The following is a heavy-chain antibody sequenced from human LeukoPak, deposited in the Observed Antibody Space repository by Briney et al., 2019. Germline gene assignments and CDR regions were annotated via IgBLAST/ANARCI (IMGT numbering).Heavy chain of an antibody. CDR2: IYYSGST. CDR1: GGSFRGYY. V-gene: IGHV4-59*01. J-gene: IGHJ3*02. CDR3: ARHQRGNSDAFDI. D-gene: IGHD4-23*01. Sequence: PSETLSLTCAVYGGSFRGYYWSWIRQPPGKGLGWIGYIYYSGSTNYNPSLKSRVTISVDTSTNQFSLKLSSVTAADTAVYYCARHQRGNSDAFDIWGRGTMVTISS.